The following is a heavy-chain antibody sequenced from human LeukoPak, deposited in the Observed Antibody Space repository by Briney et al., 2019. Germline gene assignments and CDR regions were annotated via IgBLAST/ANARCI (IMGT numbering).Heavy chain of an antibody. CDR3: AREAYYDILTGRYYYYYYVDV. D-gene: IGHD3-9*01. CDR1: GGSFSGYY. V-gene: IGHV4-34*01. CDR2: INHSGST. Sequence: PSETLSHTCAVYGGSFSGYYWSWIRQPPGKGLEWIGEINHSGSTNYNPSLKSRVTISVDTSKNQFSLKLSSVTAADTAVYYCAREAYYDILTGRYYYYYYVDVWGKGTTVTVSS. J-gene: IGHJ6*03.